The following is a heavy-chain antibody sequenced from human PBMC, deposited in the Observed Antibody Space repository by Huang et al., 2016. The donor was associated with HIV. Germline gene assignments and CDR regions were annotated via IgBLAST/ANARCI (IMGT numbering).Heavy chain of an antibody. CDR2: VILLGNT. Sequence: QLRESGPGLVTPSETLSLTCSASGPSMTSSTFYWGWFRQPPGRGLGWTGSVILLGNTSYNPSLKSRGTISIDTANKQYSMRLTSVTAADTAVYFCAREVRSVDTDRPDGYYYRGLDVWGQGTTVIVSS. J-gene: IGHJ6*02. V-gene: IGHV4-39*02. CDR3: AREVRSVDTDRPDGYYYRGLDV. CDR1: GPSMTSSTFY. D-gene: IGHD2-2*03.